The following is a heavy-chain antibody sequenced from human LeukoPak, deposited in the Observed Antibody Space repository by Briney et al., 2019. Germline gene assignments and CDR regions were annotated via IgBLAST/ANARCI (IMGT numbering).Heavy chain of an antibody. CDR1: GGSISSYY. Sequence: SETLSLTCTVSGGSISSYYWSWIRQPPGKGLEWIGYIYYSGSTNYNPSLKSRVTISVDTSKNRFSLKLSSVTAADTAVYYCARLRYFDWFQNPYYFDYWGQGTLVTVSS. V-gene: IGHV4-59*08. CDR3: ARLRYFDWFQNPYYFDY. J-gene: IGHJ4*02. CDR2: IYYSGST. D-gene: IGHD3-9*01.